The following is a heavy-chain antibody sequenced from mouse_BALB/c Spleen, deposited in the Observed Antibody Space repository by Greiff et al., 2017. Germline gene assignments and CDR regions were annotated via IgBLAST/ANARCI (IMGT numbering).Heavy chain of an antibody. CDR3: ARDNPEAWFAY. CDR1: GFTFSDYY. D-gene: IGHD6-1*01. Sequence: EVQLVESGGGLVKPGGSLKLSCAASGFTFSDYYMYWVRQTPEKRLEWVATISDGGSYTYYPDSVKGRFTISRDNAKNNLYLQMSSLKSEDTAMYYCARDNPEAWFAYWGQGTLVTVSA. CDR2: ISDGGSYT. V-gene: IGHV5-4*02. J-gene: IGHJ3*01.